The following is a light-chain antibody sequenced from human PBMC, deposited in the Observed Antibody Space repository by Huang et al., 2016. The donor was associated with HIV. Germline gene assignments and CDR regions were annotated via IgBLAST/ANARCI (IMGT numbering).Light chain of an antibody. V-gene: IGKV6-21*02. J-gene: IGKJ2*01. CDR3: HQSRSFPYT. CDR1: QSIGNS. CDR2: YAS. Sequence: EIVLTQSPDFQSVTPKEKVTITGRASQSIGNSLHWYQQKPGQSPSLLIKYASQSISGVPSRFSGSGFGTDFTLTINSLESEDAATYYCHQSRSFPYTFGQGTRLEIK.